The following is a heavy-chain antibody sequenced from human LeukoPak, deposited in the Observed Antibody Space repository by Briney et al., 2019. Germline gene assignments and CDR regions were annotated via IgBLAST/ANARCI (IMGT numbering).Heavy chain of an antibody. J-gene: IGHJ4*02. CDR3: ARDFLFSATAMGYFDY. D-gene: IGHD5-18*01. V-gene: IGHV4-38-2*02. CDR1: GYSISSGYY. CDR2: IYHSGST. Sequence: PSETLSLTCAVSGYSISSGYYWGWIRQPPGKGLEWIGSIYHSGSTYYNPSLRSRVTISVDTSKNQFSLKPSSVTAADTAVYYCARDFLFSATAMGYFDYWGQGTLVTVSS.